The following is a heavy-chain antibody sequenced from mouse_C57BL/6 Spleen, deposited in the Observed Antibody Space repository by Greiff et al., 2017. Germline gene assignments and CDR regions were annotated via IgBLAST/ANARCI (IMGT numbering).Heavy chain of an antibody. CDR1: GYTFTSYW. CDR3: ARSYSLLAIDY. CDR2: IHPNSGST. J-gene: IGHJ4*01. V-gene: IGHV1-64*01. D-gene: IGHD2-12*01. Sequence: QVQLQQPGAELVKPGASVKLSCKASGYTFTSYWMHWVKQRPGQGLEWIGMIHPNSGSTNYNEKFKSKATLTVDKSSSTAYMQLSSLTSEDSAVYYCARSYSLLAIDYWGQGTSVTVSS.